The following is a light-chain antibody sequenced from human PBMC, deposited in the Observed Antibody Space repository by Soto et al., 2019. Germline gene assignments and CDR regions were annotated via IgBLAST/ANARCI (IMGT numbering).Light chain of an antibody. Sequence: IQLTQSPPSLLAFIVARVTSTSGASQSISNWLAWYQQKPGKAHKLLIYKTSNLESGVPSRFSGSGSGTEFSLTISSMQPDDFATYYCKQYQSFSLTFGGGTKVDIK. J-gene: IGKJ4*01. CDR3: KQYQSFSLT. CDR1: QSISNW. V-gene: IGKV1-5*03. CDR2: KTS.